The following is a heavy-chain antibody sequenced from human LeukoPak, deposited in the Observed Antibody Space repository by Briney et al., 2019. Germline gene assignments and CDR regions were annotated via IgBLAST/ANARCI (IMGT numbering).Heavy chain of an antibody. V-gene: IGHV3-23*01. J-gene: IGHJ4*02. CDR2: ISGSGGST. D-gene: IGHD2-15*01. Sequence: RGSLSPSCAASGFTFSSYAMSWVRQAPGKGLEWVSAISGSGGSTYYADSVKGRFTISRDNSKNTLYLQMNSLRAEDTAVYYCAKDPGSGLVWGPGPLVTVSS. CDR1: GFTFSSYA. CDR3: AKDPGSGLV.